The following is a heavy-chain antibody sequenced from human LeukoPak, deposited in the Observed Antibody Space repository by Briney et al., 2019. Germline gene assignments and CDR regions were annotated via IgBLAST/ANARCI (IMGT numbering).Heavy chain of an antibody. Sequence: GGSLRLSCAASGFTFSRYWMHWVRQAPGKGLVWVSRINEDGSTTSYADSVKGRFTISRDNVKNTLYLQMNGLRAEDTAVYYCAREATRDAFDIWGQGTMVTVSS. CDR1: GFTFSRYW. CDR2: INEDGSTT. CDR3: AREATRDAFDI. V-gene: IGHV3-74*01. D-gene: IGHD1-26*01. J-gene: IGHJ3*02.